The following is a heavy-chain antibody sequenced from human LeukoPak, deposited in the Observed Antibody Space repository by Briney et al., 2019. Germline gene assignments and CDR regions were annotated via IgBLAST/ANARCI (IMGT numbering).Heavy chain of an antibody. CDR2: IYTSGST. CDR1: GGSISSGSYY. CDR3: AKDALVATSHFDN. Sequence: SQTLSLTCTVSGGSISSGSYYWSWIRQPAGKGLEWIGHIYTSGSTNYNPSLKSRVTISVDTSKNQFSLKLSSVSAADTAVYFCAKDALVATSHFDNWGQGTLVTVSS. J-gene: IGHJ4*02. D-gene: IGHD5-12*01. V-gene: IGHV4-61*09.